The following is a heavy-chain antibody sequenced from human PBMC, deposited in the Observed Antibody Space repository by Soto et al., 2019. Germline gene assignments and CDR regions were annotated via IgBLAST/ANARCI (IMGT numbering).Heavy chain of an antibody. J-gene: IGHJ5*02. V-gene: IGHV1-8*01. D-gene: IGHD6-19*01. Sequence: ASVKVSCKASGYTFTSYDINWVRQATGQGLEWMGWMNPNSGNTGYAQKFQGRVTMTRNTSISTAYMELSSLRSEDTAVYYCARAVGIAVAGTNNWFDPWGQGTLVTVSS. CDR3: ARAVGIAVAGTNNWFDP. CDR2: MNPNSGNT. CDR1: GYTFTSYD.